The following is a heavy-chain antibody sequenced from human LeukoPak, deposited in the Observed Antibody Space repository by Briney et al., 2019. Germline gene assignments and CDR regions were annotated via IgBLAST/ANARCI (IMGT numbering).Heavy chain of an antibody. CDR2: IKQDGSEK. Sequence: GGSLRLSCAASGVTFSSYWMSWVRQAPGKGLEWVANIKQDGSEKYYVDSVKGRFTISRDNAKNSLYLQMNSLRAEDTAVYYCARDSSWVFDYWGQGTLVTVSS. J-gene: IGHJ4*02. CDR3: ARDSSWVFDY. D-gene: IGHD2-2*01. V-gene: IGHV3-7*03. CDR1: GVTFSSYW.